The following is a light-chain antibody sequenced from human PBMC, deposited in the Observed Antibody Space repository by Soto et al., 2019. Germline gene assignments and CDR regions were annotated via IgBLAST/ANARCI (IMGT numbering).Light chain of an antibody. Sequence: QSALTQPPSESGSPGQSVAISCSGTSSDVGGYNYVSWYQQHPGKATKLMIYDVNNRPSGVPDRFSGSKSGNTASLTVSGLQAEEEADYYCSSYARNSTPAFGGGTKLTVL. J-gene: IGLJ2*01. CDR2: DVN. CDR1: SSDVGGYNY. CDR3: SSYARNSTPA. V-gene: IGLV2-8*01.